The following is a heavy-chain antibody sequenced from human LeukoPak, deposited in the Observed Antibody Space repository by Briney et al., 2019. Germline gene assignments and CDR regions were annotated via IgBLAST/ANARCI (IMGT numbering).Heavy chain of an antibody. Sequence: SETLSLTCAVYDGSFSGYYWSWIRQPPGKGLEWIGEINHSGSTNYNPSLKSRVTISVDTSKNQFSLKLSSVTAADTAVYYCARGRTPLLPAYYYYYYYMDVWGKGTTVTVSS. CDR2: INHSGST. CDR3: ARGRTPLLPAYYYYYYYMDV. J-gene: IGHJ6*03. D-gene: IGHD2/OR15-2a*01. V-gene: IGHV4-34*01. CDR1: DGSFSGYY.